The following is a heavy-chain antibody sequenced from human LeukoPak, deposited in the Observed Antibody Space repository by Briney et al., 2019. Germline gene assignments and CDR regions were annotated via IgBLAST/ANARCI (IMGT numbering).Heavy chain of an antibody. D-gene: IGHD3-22*01. CDR2: FDPEDGET. J-gene: IGHJ4*02. V-gene: IGHV1-24*01. CDR3: ATGPTYYYDSSGYQHDY. Sequence: ASVKVSCKVSGYTLTELSMHWVRQAPGKGLEWMGGFDPEDGETIYAQKFQGRVTMTEDTSTDTAYMELSSLRSEDTAVYYCATGPTYYYDSSGYQHDYWGQGTLVTVSS. CDR1: GYTLTELS.